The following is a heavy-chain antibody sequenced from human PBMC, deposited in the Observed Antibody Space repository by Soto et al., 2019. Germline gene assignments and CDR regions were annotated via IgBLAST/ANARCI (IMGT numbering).Heavy chain of an antibody. J-gene: IGHJ3*02. CDR1: GYSISSGNW. V-gene: IGHV4-28*01. CDR2: IYYSGRT. Sequence: QVQLQESGPGLVKPSDTLSLTCAVSGYSISSGNWWAWIRQPPGKGLEWIGYIYYSGRTYYNPSLKSRVTLSVDTSRNQFSLKLSSVTAVDTAVYYCARSLTSTSYASDIWGQGTMVTVSS. CDR3: ARSLTSTSYASDI.